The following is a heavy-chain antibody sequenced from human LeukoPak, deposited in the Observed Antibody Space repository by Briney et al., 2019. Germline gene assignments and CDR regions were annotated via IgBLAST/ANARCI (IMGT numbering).Heavy chain of an antibody. CDR1: GFTFSSYE. Sequence: GGSLRLSCAASGFTFSSYEMNWVRQAPGKGLEWVSYISSSGSTIYYADSVKGRFTISRDNAKNSLYLQMNSLRAEDTAVYYCATEGLTGTPRYSYWGQGTLVTVSS. CDR2: ISSSGSTI. CDR3: ATEGLTGTPRYSY. V-gene: IGHV3-48*03. D-gene: IGHD1-20*01. J-gene: IGHJ4*02.